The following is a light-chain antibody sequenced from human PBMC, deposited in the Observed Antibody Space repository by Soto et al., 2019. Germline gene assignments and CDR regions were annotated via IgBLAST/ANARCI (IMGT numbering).Light chain of an antibody. CDR2: EVS. V-gene: IGLV2-14*01. CDR3: SSYTGSSINTVV. CDR1: SSDVGGYNY. J-gene: IGLJ2*01. Sequence: QPASVSGSPGQSITISCTGTSSDVGGYNYVSWYQQHPGKAPKLMIYEVSNRPSGVSNRFSGSKSGNTASLTISGLQAEDEADYYCSSYTGSSINTVVFGGRTKLTVL.